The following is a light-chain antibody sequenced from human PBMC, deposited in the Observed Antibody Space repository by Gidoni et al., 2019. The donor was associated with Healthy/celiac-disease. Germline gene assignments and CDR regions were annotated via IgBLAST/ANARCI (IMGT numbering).Light chain of an antibody. CDR3: QQGIT. CDR2: DAS. CDR1: QDISNY. J-gene: IGKJ5*01. V-gene: IGKV1-33*01. Sequence: DIQMTQSPSSLSASVGDRVTITFQASQDISNYLNWYQQKPGKAPKLLIYDASNLETGVPSRFSGSGSGTDFTFTISSLQPEDIATYYCQQGITFGQETRLEIK.